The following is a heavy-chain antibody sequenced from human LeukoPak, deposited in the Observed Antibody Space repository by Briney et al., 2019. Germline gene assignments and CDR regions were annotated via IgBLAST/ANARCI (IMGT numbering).Heavy chain of an antibody. D-gene: IGHD3-22*01. CDR2: TYYRSKRYN. CDR1: GDSVSSNSAA. CDR3: ARDLRGYYDSSGSPLGLRGYYYYYGMDV. Sequence: SQTLSLTCAISGDSVSSNSAAWNWLRQSPSRGLEWLGRTYYRSKRYNDSAVSVKSRITNSPHTSKNQFSLQLNSVTPEDTAVYYCARDLRGYYDSSGSPLGLRGYYYYYGMDVWGQGTTVTVSS. J-gene: IGHJ6*02. V-gene: IGHV6-1*01.